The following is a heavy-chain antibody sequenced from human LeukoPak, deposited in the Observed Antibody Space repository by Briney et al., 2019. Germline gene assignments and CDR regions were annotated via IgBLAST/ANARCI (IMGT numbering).Heavy chain of an antibody. CDR3: ARGGYQMLVGWFDP. J-gene: IGHJ5*02. V-gene: IGHV4-4*07. D-gene: IGHD2-2*01. Sequence: SETLSLTCTVSGGSISSYYRSWIRQPAGKGLEWIGRFYTSGSTDYNPSLKSRVTMSVDTSKNQFSLKLSSVTAGDTAVYYCARGGYQMLVGWFDPWGQGTLVTVSS. CDR2: FYTSGST. CDR1: GGSISSYY.